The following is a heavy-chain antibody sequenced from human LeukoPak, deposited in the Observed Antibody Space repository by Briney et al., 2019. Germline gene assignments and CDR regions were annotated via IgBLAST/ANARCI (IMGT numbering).Heavy chain of an antibody. J-gene: IGHJ6*02. CDR3: AKEKAIGTINYGSDV. D-gene: IGHD1-1*01. Sequence: PGRSLRLSCAASGFIFDTYGMLWVRQAPGKGLEWVAVIAYDGSNQYHADSVKGRFTISRDNSKNTLYLQMNSLRGEDTAVYYCAKEKAIGTINYGSDVWGQGTTVTVSS. V-gene: IGHV3-30*18. CDR2: IAYDGSNQ. CDR1: GFIFDTYG.